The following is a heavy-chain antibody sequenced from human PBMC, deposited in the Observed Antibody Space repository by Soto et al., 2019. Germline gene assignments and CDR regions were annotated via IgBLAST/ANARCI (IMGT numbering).Heavy chain of an antibody. CDR2: ISYDGSNK. J-gene: IGHJ4*02. D-gene: IGHD3-22*01. Sequence: LRLSCAASGFTFSSYAMHWVRQAPGKGLEWVAVISYDGSNKYYADSVKGRFTISRDNSKNTLYLQMSSLRAEDTAVYYCARQIYDSDTGPNFQYYFDSWGQGTPVTVSS. CDR1: GFTFSSYA. CDR3: ARQIYDSDTGPNFQYYFDS. V-gene: IGHV3-30-3*01.